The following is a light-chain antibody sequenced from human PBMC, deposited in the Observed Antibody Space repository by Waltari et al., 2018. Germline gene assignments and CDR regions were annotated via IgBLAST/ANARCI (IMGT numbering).Light chain of an antibody. CDR1: QSVGRT. CDR2: GAS. CDR3: QHYVRLPAT. J-gene: IGKJ1*01. V-gene: IGKV3-20*01. Sequence: EIVLTHSPGTLSFSPGEIATLSCRASQSVGRTLAWYQRKPGQAPRRLIYGASSRATDIPDRFSGSGSGTDFSLTINRLEPEDFAVYFCQHYVRLPATFGQGTKVEIK.